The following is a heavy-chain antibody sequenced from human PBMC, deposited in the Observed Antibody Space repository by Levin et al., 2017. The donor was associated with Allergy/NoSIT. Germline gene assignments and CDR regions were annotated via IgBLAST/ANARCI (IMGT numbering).Heavy chain of an antibody. D-gene: IGHD5-18*01. Sequence: PGGSLRLSCAASGFTFSSYTMTWVRQVPGKGLEWVSGISGSGDTTYFADSVKGQFTISRDNSKNTVYLQMNSLRAEDTAIYYCTKSRGEYSSDYWGQGTLVTVSS. J-gene: IGHJ4*02. V-gene: IGHV3-23*01. CDR2: ISGSGDTT. CDR1: GFTFSSYT. CDR3: TKSRGEYSSDY.